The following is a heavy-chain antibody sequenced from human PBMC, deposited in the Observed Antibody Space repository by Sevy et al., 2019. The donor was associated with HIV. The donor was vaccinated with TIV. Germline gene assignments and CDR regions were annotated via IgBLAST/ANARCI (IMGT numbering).Heavy chain of an antibody. D-gene: IGHD2-2*01. J-gene: IGHJ6*02. CDR2: INGKGRST. V-gene: IGHV3-23*01. CDR1: EFIFSDYA. Sequence: GGSLRLSCAASEFIFSDYAMNWVRQTPGKGLEWVSSINGKGRSTSYAGSVEGRFTISRDNSKNLLYLQMNSLRAEDTAVYYCAKTIKSGGGAVPAANYYYYGMDVWGQGTTVTVSS. CDR3: AKTIKSGGGAVPAANYYYYGMDV.